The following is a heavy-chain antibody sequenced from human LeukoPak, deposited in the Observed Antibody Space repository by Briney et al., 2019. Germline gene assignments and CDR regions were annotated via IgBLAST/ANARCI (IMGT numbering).Heavy chain of an antibody. CDR3: ARDGTAAGLYFDL. J-gene: IGHJ4*01. V-gene: IGHV3-7*01. Sequence: GGSLRLSCAVSGFTFTDYWMNWVRQAPGKGLEWVASIRQDGGEKYYVDSVKGRFTISRDNTKDSLYLQMSALRAEDTAVYYCARDGTAAGLYFDLWGQGTLVTVSS. CDR1: GFTFTDYW. D-gene: IGHD6-13*01. CDR2: IRQDGGEK.